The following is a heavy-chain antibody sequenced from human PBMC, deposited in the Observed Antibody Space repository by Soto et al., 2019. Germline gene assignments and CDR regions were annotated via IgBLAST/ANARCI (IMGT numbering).Heavy chain of an antibody. CDR1: GGTFSGYY. J-gene: IGHJ3*02. D-gene: IGHD2-15*01. Sequence: QVQVQQWGAGPLRPSETLSLTCAVYGGTFSGYYWNWIRQPPGKGLEWIGEINHSGSTNYNPSLRSGVTMSVDTSKHQFSLKLSSVTAADTAVYYCARVAVVVVASSYVNAFDIWGQGTKVTVSS. CDR3: ARVAVVVVASSYVNAFDI. V-gene: IGHV4-34*02. CDR2: INHSGST.